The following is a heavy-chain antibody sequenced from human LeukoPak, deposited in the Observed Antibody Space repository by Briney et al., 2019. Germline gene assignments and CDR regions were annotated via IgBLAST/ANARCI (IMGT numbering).Heavy chain of an antibody. CDR3: AGHGGAYSFDY. V-gene: IGHV4-59*08. Sequence: SETLSLTCTVSGGSISRYYWSWIRQPPGKGLEWIGYIDDSGRTNYNPSLKSRVTISVATSKNQFSLKLISESAADTAVYYCAGHGGAYSFDYWGQGTLVTVSS. CDR1: GGSISRYY. D-gene: IGHD2-21*01. J-gene: IGHJ4*02. CDR2: IDDSGRT.